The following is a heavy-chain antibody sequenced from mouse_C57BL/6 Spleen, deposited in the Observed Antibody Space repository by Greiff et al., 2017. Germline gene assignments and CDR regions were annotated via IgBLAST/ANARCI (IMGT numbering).Heavy chain of an antibody. CDR1: GFSLTSYA. J-gene: IGHJ4*01. CDR3: ARKKPLGDYSNCVYAMDY. D-gene: IGHD2-5*01. Sequence: VQLQESGPGLVAPSQSLSITCTVSGFSLTSYAISWVRQPPGKGLEWLGVIWTGGGTNYNSALNSRLSISKDNSKRQGFLKMNRLQTDDAARYYCARKKPLGDYSNCVYAMDYWGQGTSVTVSS. CDR2: IWTGGGT. V-gene: IGHV2-9-1*01.